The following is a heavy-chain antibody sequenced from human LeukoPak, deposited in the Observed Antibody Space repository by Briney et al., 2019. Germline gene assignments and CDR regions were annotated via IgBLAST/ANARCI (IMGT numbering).Heavy chain of an antibody. D-gene: IGHD5-12*01. CDR3: ATALDIVATPGNY. V-gene: IGHV1-24*01. CDR1: GYTLTELS. CDR2: FDPEDGET. J-gene: IGHJ4*02. Sequence: ASVKVSCKVSGYTLTELSMHWVRPAPGKGLEWMGGFDPEDGETIYAQKFQGRVTMTEDTSTDTAYMELSSLRSEDTAVYYCATALDIVATPGNYWGQGTLVTVSS.